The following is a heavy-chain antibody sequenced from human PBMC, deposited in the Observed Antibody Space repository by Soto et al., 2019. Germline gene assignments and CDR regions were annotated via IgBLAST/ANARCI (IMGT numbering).Heavy chain of an antibody. Sequence: ASETLSLTCTVSGGSISSGDYYWSWIRQPPGKGLEWIGYIYYSGSTYYNPSLKSRVTISVDTSKNQFSLKLSSVTAADTAVYYCAILSGRGWFGELLDYYYGMDVWGQGTTVTVSS. D-gene: IGHD3-10*01. V-gene: IGHV4-30-4*01. CDR3: AILSGRGWFGELLDYYYGMDV. CDR2: IYYSGST. J-gene: IGHJ6*02. CDR1: GGSISSGDYY.